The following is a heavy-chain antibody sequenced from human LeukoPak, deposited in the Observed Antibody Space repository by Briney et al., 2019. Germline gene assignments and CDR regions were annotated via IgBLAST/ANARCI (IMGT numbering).Heavy chain of an antibody. J-gene: IGHJ5*02. CDR3: ARRGEVNSPSYNWFDP. CDR1: GYTFTGYY. CDR2: ISAYNGNT. Sequence: ASVKVSCKASGYTFTGYYMHWVRQAPGQGLEWMRWISAYNGNTNYAQKLQGRVTMTTDTSTSTAYMELRSLRSDDTAVYYCARRGEVNSPSYNWFDPWGQGTLVTVSS. D-gene: IGHD3-3*01. V-gene: IGHV1-18*04.